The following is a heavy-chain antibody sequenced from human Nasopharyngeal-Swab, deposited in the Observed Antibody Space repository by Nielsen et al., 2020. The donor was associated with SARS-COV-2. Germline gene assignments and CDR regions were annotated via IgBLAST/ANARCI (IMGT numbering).Heavy chain of an antibody. CDR2: IRNKDYGGTT. J-gene: IGHJ6*03. V-gene: IGHV3-49*03. D-gene: IGHD5-18*01. Sequence: GESLKISCTASGFTFGDYATNWFRQAQGKGLEWVTYIRNKDYGGTTEYAASVRGRFTISRDDSKNIAYLQMNSLTTEDTAVYYCTRDFPFSVDTATRGYMDVWGKGTTVTVSS. CDR1: GFTFGDYA. CDR3: TRDFPFSVDTATRGYMDV.